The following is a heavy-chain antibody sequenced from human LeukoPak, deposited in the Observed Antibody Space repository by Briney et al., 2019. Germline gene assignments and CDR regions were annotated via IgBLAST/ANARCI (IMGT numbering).Heavy chain of an antibody. J-gene: IGHJ4*02. CDR2: IYSGGST. Sequence: GGSLRLSCAASGFTVSSNYMSWSRQAQGKGLEWFSVIYSGGSTYYADSVKGRLTISRDNSKNTLYLQMNSLRAEDTAVYYCASEAKNYYGSGSYYTDYWGQGTLVTVSS. CDR3: ASEAKNYYGSGSYYTDY. CDR1: GFTVSSNY. D-gene: IGHD3-10*01. V-gene: IGHV3-66*01.